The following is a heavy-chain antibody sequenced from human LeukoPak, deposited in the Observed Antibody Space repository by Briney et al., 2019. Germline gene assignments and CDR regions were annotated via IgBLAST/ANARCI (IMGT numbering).Heavy chain of an antibody. V-gene: IGHV4-39*01. CDR1: GFTFSSYE. CDR2: IYYSGST. CDR3: ARHPLDMTTGYYMDV. Sequence: GSLRLSCAASGFTFSSYEMNWVRQAPGKGLEWIGNIYYSGSTYYNPSLKSRVTISVDTSKKQFSLKLSSVTAADTAVYYCARHPLDMTTGYYMDVWGKGTTVTISS. J-gene: IGHJ6*03. D-gene: IGHD4-17*01.